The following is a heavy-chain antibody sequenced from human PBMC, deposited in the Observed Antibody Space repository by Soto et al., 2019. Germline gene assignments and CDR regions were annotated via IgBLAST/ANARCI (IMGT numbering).Heavy chain of an antibody. Sequence: GASVKVSCKASGGTFSSNAISWVRQAPGQGLEWMGAIIPMFAIVNNAEKFQGRVTNTADESTSTAYMELSSLRSDDTAVYYCARGITNFGVSTMDVWGQGTTVTVSS. D-gene: IGHD3-3*01. J-gene: IGHJ6*02. CDR1: GGTFSSNA. CDR2: IIPMFAIV. V-gene: IGHV1-69*13. CDR3: ARGITNFGVSTMDV.